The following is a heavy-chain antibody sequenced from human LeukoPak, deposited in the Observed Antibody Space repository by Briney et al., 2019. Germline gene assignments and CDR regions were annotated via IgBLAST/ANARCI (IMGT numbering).Heavy chain of an antibody. V-gene: IGHV4-4*07. CDR3: ARAGLGYSYGFDY. CDR2: VYTRGST. CDR1: GDSISMYY. Sequence: PSDTLSLICSLSGDSISMYYWRWVRQPAGGGLEWIGRVYTRGSTQHNPSHKRRVTMSLDPYKNQFSLKLSPVTAADTGVYYCARAGLGYSYGFDYWGQGTLVTVSS. D-gene: IGHD5-18*01. J-gene: IGHJ4*02.